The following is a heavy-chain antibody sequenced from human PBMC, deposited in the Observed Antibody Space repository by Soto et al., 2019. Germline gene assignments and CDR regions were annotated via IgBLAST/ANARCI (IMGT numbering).Heavy chain of an antibody. CDR2: IIPIFGTA. CDR3: ASSGSYWYFDL. Sequence: SVKVSCKASGGTFSSYAISWVRQAPGQGLEWMGGIIPIFGTANYAQKFQGRATITADESTSTAYMELSSLRSEDTAVYYCASSGSYWYFDLWGRGTLVTVSS. V-gene: IGHV1-69*13. CDR1: GGTFSSYA. J-gene: IGHJ2*01. D-gene: IGHD3-10*01.